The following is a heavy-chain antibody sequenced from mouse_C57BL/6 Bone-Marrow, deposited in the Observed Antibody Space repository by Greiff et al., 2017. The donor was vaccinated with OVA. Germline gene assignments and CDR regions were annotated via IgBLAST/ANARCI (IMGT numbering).Heavy chain of an antibody. CDR3: ARSPIYYSYYYSFDY. V-gene: IGHV1-55*01. J-gene: IGHJ2*01. Sequence: QVQLQQPGAELVKPGASVKMSCKASGYTFTSYWITWVKQRPGQGLEWIGDIYPGSGSTNYNEKFKSKATLTVDNSSSPAYMQLISLTSEDSAVYYCARSPIYYSYYYSFDYWGQGTTLTVSS. CDR1: GYTFTSYW. D-gene: IGHD2-12*01. CDR2: IYPGSGST.